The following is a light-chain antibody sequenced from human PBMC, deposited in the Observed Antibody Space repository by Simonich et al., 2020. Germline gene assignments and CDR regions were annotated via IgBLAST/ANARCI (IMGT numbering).Light chain of an antibody. CDR1: ALPKKY. J-gene: IGLJ3*02. Sequence: SYELTQPTSVSVSPGQTARTTCFGDALPKKYAYWYQQKSGQAPVLVIYEDSKRPSGIPERFSGSSSGTMATLTISGAQVEDEADYYCYSTDSSGNHRVFGGGTKLTVL. CDR2: EDS. CDR3: YSTDSSGNHRV. V-gene: IGLV3-10*01.